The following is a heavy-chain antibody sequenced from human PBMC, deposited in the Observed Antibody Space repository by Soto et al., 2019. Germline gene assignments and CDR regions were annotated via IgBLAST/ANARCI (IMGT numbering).Heavy chain of an antibody. CDR1: GFTFSSRG. V-gene: IGHV3-23*01. CDR2: ISDRGGTT. J-gene: IGHJ4*02. CDR3: AIGTSNFDC. Sequence: EVQLLESGGGLVQPGGSLRLSCAASGFTFSSRGMNWVRQAPGRGLEWVSSISDRGGTTYYADSVKGRFTMSRDNSKNTMYLQMHRLRVEDTAVYYCAIGTSNFDCWGQGTLVIVSS.